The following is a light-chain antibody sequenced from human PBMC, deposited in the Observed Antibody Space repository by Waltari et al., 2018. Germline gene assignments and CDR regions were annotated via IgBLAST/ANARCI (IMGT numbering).Light chain of an antibody. CDR1: ILAKRY. J-gene: IGLJ3*02. CDR3: YSAADNNRQV. CDR2: KDS. V-gene: IGLV3-27*01. Sequence: SYELTQPSSVSVSPGPTARITCSGDILAKRYARWFQQKPGQAPVVVIYKDSERPSGIPERFSGSNSGTTVTLTISGAQVEDEADYYCYSAADNNRQVFGGGTKLTVL.